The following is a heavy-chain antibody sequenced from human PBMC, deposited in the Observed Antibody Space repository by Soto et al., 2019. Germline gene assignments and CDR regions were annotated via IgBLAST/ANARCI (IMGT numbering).Heavy chain of an antibody. CDR2: ISYDGSNK. V-gene: IGHV3-30-3*01. CDR1: GFTFSSYA. D-gene: IGHD5-18*01. J-gene: IGHJ4*02. Sequence: GSLRLSCAASGFTFSSYAMHWVRQAPGKGLEWVAVISYDGSNKYYADSVKGRFTISRDNSKNTLYLQMNSLRAEDTAVYYCAKESDTAMRIHFDYWGQGTLVTVSS. CDR3: AKESDTAMRIHFDY.